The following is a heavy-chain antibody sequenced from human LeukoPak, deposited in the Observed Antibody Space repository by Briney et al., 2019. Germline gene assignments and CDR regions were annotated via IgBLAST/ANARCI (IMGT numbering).Heavy chain of an antibody. CDR1: GGSISSYY. J-gene: IGHJ3*02. CDR2: IYYSGST. CDR3: AKLPGSSQALGAFDI. V-gene: IGHV4-59*01. Sequence: KPSETLSLTCTVSGGSISSYYWSWIRQPPGKGLEWIGYIYYSGSTNYNPSLKSRVTISVDTSKNQFSLKLSSVTAADTAVYYCAKLPGSSQALGAFDIWGQGTMVTVSS. D-gene: IGHD6-6*01.